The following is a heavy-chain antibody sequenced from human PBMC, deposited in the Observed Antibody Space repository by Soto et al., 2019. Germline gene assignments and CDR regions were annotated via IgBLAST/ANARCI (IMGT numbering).Heavy chain of an antibody. CDR1: GGSISSGGYY. D-gene: IGHD3-10*01. J-gene: IGHJ4*02. CDR2: IYYSGST. Sequence: SETLSLTCTVSGGSISSGGYYWSWIRQHPGKGLEWIGYIYYSGSTYYNPSLKSRVTISVDTSKNQFSLKLSSVTAADTAVYYCARTGGAGTYRVFDYWGQGTPVTVDS. CDR3: ARTGGAGTYRVFDY. V-gene: IGHV4-31*03.